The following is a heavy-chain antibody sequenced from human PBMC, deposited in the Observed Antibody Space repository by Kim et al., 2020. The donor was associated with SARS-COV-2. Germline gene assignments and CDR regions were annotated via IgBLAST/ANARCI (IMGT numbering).Heavy chain of an antibody. D-gene: IGHD3-22*01. CDR3: AKGPPHYYDSSGYYSPLSDYYGMDV. V-gene: IGHV3-23*01. CDR2: ISGSGGST. J-gene: IGHJ6*02. CDR1: GFTFSSYA. Sequence: GGSLRLSCAASGFTFSSYAMSWVRQAPGKGLEWVSAISGSGGSTYYADSVKGRFTISRDNSKNTLYLQMNSLRAEDTAVYYCAKGPPHYYDSSGYYSPLSDYYGMDVWGQGTTVTVSS.